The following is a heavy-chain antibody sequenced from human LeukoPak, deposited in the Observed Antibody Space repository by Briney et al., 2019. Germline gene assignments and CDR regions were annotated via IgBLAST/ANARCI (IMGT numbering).Heavy chain of an antibody. Sequence: ASVKVSCKASGYTFTGYYMHWVRQAPGQGLEWMGWINPNSGGTNYAQKFQGRVTMTRDTSISTAYMEPSRLRSDDTAVYYCARGGGSGWYGRVVHYFDYWGQGTLVTVSS. D-gene: IGHD6-19*01. CDR1: GYTFTGYY. V-gene: IGHV1-2*02. J-gene: IGHJ4*02. CDR2: INPNSGGT. CDR3: ARGGGSGWYGRVVHYFDY.